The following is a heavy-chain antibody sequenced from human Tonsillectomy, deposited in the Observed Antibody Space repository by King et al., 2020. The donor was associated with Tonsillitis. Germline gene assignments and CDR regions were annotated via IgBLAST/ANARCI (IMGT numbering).Heavy chain of an antibody. CDR1: GGSISSFY. J-gene: IGHJ2*01. D-gene: IGHD6-13*01. V-gene: IGHV4-59*01. CDR3: ASASGYIAASGFSIQRNWYFDL. CDR2: IYYSGST. Sequence: QLQESGPGLVKPSETLSLTCTVFGGSISSFYWSWIRQPPGKGLEWIGYIYYSGSTNYNPSFKSRVTISVDTSKNQFSLKLSSVTAADTAVYYCASASGYIAASGFSIQRNWYFDLWGRGTLVTVSS.